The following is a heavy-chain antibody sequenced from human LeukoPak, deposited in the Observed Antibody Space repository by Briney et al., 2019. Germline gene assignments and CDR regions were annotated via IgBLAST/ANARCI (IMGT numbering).Heavy chain of an antibody. CDR1: GFTVSSNY. CDR3: AMYSSSAEIDY. D-gene: IGHD6-6*01. V-gene: IGHV3-53*01. J-gene: IGHJ4*02. CDR2: IYSGGST. Sequence: GGSLRLSCAASGFTVSSNYMSWVRQAPGKGLEWVSVIYSGGSTYYADSVKGRFTISRDNSKNTLYLQMNSLRAEDTAVYYCAMYSSSAEIDYWGQGTLVTVSS.